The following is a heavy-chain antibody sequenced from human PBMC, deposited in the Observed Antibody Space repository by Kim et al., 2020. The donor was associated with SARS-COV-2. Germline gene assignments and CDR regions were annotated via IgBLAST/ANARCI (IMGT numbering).Heavy chain of an antibody. CDR1: GFTFSSYS. CDR2: ISSSSSYI. CDR3: ARYLRITMVRALDY. D-gene: IGHD3-10*01. Sequence: GGSLRLSCAASGFTFSSYSMNWVRQAPGKGLEWVSSISSSSSYIYYADSVKGRFTISRDNAKNSLYLQMNSLRAEDTAVYYCARYLRITMVRALDYWGQGTLVTVSS. V-gene: IGHV3-21*04. J-gene: IGHJ4*02.